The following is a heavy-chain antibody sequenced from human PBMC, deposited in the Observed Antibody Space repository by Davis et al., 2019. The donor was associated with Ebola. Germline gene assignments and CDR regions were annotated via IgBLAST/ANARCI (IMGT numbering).Heavy chain of an antibody. CDR2: INPNSGGT. CDR3: ARDRDWSSWFDP. V-gene: IGHV1-2*02. J-gene: IGHJ5*02. CDR1: GYTFTGYY. D-gene: IGHD2-2*01. Sequence: ASVKVSCKASGYTFTGYYMHWVRQAPGQGLAWMGWINPNSGGTNYAQKFQCRVTMTRETSISTAYMELRRLRSDDTAVYYCARDRDWSSWFDPWGQGTLVTVSS.